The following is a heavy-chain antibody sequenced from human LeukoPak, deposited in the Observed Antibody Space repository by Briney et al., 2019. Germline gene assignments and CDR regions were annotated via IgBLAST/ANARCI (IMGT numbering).Heavy chain of an antibody. CDR1: GGSFSGYY. CDR3: ARFAPPARTAYFDY. Sequence: SETLSLTCAVYGGSFSGYYWSWIRQPPGKDLEWIGSIDYSGTTYYSPSLNSRVTISVDTSKNQFSLKVRSVTAADTAVYYCARFAPPARTAYFDYWGQGTLVTVSS. V-gene: IGHV4-34*01. D-gene: IGHD2-21*02. J-gene: IGHJ4*02. CDR2: IDYSGTT.